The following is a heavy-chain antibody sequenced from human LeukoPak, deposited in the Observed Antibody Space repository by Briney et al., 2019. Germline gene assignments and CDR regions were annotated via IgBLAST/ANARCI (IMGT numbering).Heavy chain of an antibody. V-gene: IGHV3-21*01. CDR2: ISSSSSYI. J-gene: IGHJ4*02. Sequence: KAGGSLRLSCAASGFTFSSYSMSWVRQAPGKGLEWVSSISSSSSYIYYADSVKGRFTISRDNAKNSLYLQMNSLRAEDTAVYYCARATVTTSQLPDYWGQGTLVTVSS. CDR1: GFTFSSYS. CDR3: ARATVTTSQLPDY. D-gene: IGHD4-17*01.